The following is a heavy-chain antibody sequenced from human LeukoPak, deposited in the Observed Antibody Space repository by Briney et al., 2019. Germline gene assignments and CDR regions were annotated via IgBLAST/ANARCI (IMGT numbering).Heavy chain of an antibody. J-gene: IGHJ4*02. Sequence: SETLSLTCTVSGGSISSYYWSWIRQPPGKGLEWIGYIYYSGSTNYNPSLKSRVTISVDTSKNQFSLKLSSVTAADTDVYYCARLDSSGWYFDYWGQGTLVTVSS. CDR1: GGSISSYY. D-gene: IGHD6-19*01. CDR2: IYYSGST. CDR3: ARLDSSGWYFDY. V-gene: IGHV4-59*08.